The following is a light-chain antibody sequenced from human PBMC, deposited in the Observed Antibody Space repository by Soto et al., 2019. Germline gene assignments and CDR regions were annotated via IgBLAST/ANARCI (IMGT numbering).Light chain of an antibody. CDR3: SSYTSSSTYV. V-gene: IGLV2-14*01. CDR2: EVS. Sequence: SALTQPASVSGSPGQSITISCTGTSSDAGGYNYVSWYQQHPGKVPKLLIYEVSNRPSGVSNRFSGSKSGNTASLTISGLQAEDEANYYCSSYTSSSTYVFGTGTKVTVL. J-gene: IGLJ1*01. CDR1: SSDAGGYNY.